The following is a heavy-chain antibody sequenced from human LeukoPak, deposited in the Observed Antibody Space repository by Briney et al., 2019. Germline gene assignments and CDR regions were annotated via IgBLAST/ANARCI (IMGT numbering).Heavy chain of an antibody. CDR3: ARGRITIFGVVNYYFDY. J-gene: IGHJ4*02. CDR1: GYTFTSYG. V-gene: IGHV1-18*01. CDR2: ISAYNGNT. D-gene: IGHD3-3*01. Sequence: ASVKVSCKASGYTFTSYGISWVRQAPGQGLEWMGWISAYNGNTNYAQKFQGRVTMTRDTSISTAYMELSRLRSDDTAVYYCARGRITIFGVVNYYFDYWGQGTLVTVSS.